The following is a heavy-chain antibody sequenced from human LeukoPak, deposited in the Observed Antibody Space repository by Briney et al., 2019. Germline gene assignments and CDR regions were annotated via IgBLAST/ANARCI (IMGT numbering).Heavy chain of an antibody. Sequence: ASVTVSCTASGYTFTIYYMHWVRQAPGQGLEWMGIINPSGGSTSYAQKFQGRVTMTRDTSTSTVYMELSSLRSEDTAVYYCARDPFIVGATGRDFDIWGQGTMVTVSS. CDR3: ARDPFIVGATGRDFDI. V-gene: IGHV1-46*01. CDR2: INPSGGST. J-gene: IGHJ3*02. D-gene: IGHD1-26*01. CDR1: GYTFTIYY.